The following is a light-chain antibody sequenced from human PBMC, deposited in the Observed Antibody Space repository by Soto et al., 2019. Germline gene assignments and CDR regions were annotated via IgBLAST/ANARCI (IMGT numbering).Light chain of an antibody. Sequence: EIVLTQSLLSLPATPGEPASSSCRSSRNLLPSNGYYYLDWYLQKPGQSPQLLIYLGSNRASGVPDRFSGSGSGTDFTLTISSVEAEDVGVYFCAQGLATPFTFGGGTKVDIK. V-gene: IGKV2-28*01. CDR1: RNLLPSNGYYY. CDR3: AQGLATPFT. J-gene: IGKJ4*01. CDR2: LGS.